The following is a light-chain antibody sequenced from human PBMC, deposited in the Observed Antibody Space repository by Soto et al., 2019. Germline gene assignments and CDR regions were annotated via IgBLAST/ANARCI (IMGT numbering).Light chain of an antibody. CDR1: SSDVGGYNY. Sequence: QSALTQPASVSGSPGQSITISCTGTSSDVGGYNYVSWYQQHPGKAPKLMIYDVSNRPSGVSNRFSGSKSGNTASLTISGLQAEDEADYYGSSYTSSSTLGFGTGTQLTVL. J-gene: IGLJ7*01. V-gene: IGLV2-14*01. CDR2: DVS. CDR3: SSYTSSSTLG.